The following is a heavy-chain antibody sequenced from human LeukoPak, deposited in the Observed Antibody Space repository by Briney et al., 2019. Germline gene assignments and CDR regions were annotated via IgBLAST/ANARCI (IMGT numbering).Heavy chain of an antibody. D-gene: IGHD3-22*01. J-gene: IGHJ4*02. CDR2: IRYDGSNK. V-gene: IGHV3-30*02. CDR1: GFAFSSYG. CDR3: AKLSYYDSSGPIDY. Sequence: GGSLRLSCAASGFAFSSYGMHWVRQAPGKGLEWVAFIRYDGSNKYYADSVKGRFTISRDNSKNTLYLQMNSLRAEDTAVYYCAKLSYYDSSGPIDYWGQGTLVTVSS.